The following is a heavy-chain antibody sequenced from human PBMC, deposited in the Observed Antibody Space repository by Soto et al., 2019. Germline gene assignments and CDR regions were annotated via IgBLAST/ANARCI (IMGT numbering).Heavy chain of an antibody. CDR1: GFTFSSYA. CDR2: IVYDGRNT. Sequence: QVQLVQSGGGVVQPGRSLRLSCAASGFTFSSYALHWVRQDPATGLERVAIIVYDGRNTYYADSVKGRFTIYRDNSKNTVYLQMTSLRGEDTAVYYCARDVGSQFYYWGQGTLVTVSS. V-gene: IGHV3-30*04. D-gene: IGHD2-15*01. CDR3: ARDVGSQFYY. J-gene: IGHJ4*02.